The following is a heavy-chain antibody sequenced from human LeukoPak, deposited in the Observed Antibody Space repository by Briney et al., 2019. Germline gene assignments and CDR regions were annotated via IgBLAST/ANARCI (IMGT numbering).Heavy chain of an antibody. CDR1: GFTFSGSA. D-gene: IGHD6-19*01. J-gene: IGHJ4*02. V-gene: IGHV3-73*01. CDR2: IRSKANSYAT. Sequence: GGSLRLSCAASGFTFSGSAMHWVRQASGKGLEWVGRIRSKANSYATAYAASVKGRFTISRDNAKNSLYLQMDSLRSEDTAVYYCAGGRGWLIDYWGQGILVTVSS. CDR3: AGGRGWLIDY.